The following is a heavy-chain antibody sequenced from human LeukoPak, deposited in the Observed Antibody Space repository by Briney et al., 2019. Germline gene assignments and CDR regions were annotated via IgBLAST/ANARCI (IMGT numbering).Heavy chain of an antibody. Sequence: PSETLSLTCAVYGVSFSGYYWSWIRQPPGKGLEWVGEINHSGSTNYNPSLKSRVTISVDTSKNQFSLKLSSVTAADTAVYYCARGRRRPRLAAFDIWGQGTMVTVSS. CDR3: ARGRRRPRLAAFDI. CDR2: INHSGST. V-gene: IGHV4-34*01. J-gene: IGHJ3*02. CDR1: GVSFSGYY. D-gene: IGHD3-3*02.